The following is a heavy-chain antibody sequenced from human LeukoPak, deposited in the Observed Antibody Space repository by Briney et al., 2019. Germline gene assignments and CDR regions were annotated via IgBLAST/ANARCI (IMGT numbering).Heavy chain of an antibody. CDR3: ARTQVPRGFYFYYYMDV. D-gene: IGHD2-2*01. CDR1: GDSVSINSAA. CDR2: TYYRSKWYN. J-gene: IGHJ6*03. V-gene: IGHV6-1*01. Sequence: SQTLSLTFAISGDSVSINSAAWNWVRQSPSSGLEWLGRTYYRSKWYNDYAVSVKSRITINPDTSKNHFSLQLNSVTPEDTAVYYCARTQVPRGFYFYYYMDVWGKGTTVTVSS.